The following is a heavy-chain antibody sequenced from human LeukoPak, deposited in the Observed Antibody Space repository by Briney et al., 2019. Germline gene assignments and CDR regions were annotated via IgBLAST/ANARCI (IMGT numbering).Heavy chain of an antibody. CDR1: GGSISSGTYY. Sequence: SETLSLTCTVSGGSISSGTYYWGWIRQPPGKGLEWIGGIYYSGSTYYNPSLKSRVTISVDTSKNQFSLKLSSVTAADTAVYYCARRGGTYYGNAFDIWGQGTMVTVSS. CDR3: ARRGGTYYGNAFDI. J-gene: IGHJ3*02. CDR2: IYYSGST. D-gene: IGHD1-26*01. V-gene: IGHV4-39*01.